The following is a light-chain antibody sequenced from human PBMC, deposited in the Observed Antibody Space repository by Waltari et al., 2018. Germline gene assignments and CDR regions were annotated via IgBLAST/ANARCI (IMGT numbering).Light chain of an antibody. Sequence: QSVLTQPPSLSGTPGQRVTISCSGSSSNIGSTTVNWYQPVPGAAPTLLIYTNNPRPSGVPDRFSGSKSGTSASLAISGLQSEDEAEYFCAAWDGNLNGNWVFGGGTKLTVL. CDR3: AAWDGNLNGNWV. J-gene: IGLJ3*02. CDR2: TNN. CDR1: SSNIGSTT. V-gene: IGLV1-44*01.